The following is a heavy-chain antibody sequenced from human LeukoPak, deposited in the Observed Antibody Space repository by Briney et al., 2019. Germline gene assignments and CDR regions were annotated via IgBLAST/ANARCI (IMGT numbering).Heavy chain of an antibody. CDR3: ARGYSSGADWFDP. D-gene: IGHD6-19*01. Sequence: PSETLSLTCAVYSGSLSGYYWSWIRQPPGKGLEWIGEINHSGSTNYNPSLKSRVTISVDTSKNQFSLKLNSMTAADTAVYYCARGYSSGADWFDPWGQGTLVTVPS. CDR1: SGSLSGYY. V-gene: IGHV4-34*01. J-gene: IGHJ5*02. CDR2: INHSGST.